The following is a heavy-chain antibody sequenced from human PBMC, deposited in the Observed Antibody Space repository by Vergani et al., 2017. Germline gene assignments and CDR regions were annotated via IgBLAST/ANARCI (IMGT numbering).Heavy chain of an antibody. CDR2: ISSSSAYL. Sequence: VQLVESGGGLVKPGGSLRLSCEGSGFTFKNNTMNWVRQAPGKGLEWVSSISSSSAYLHYADSVKGRFTISRDNAKKSLFLQRNMLRADDTAVYYCASRVSANGGLDTWGQGTLVTVSS. J-gene: IGHJ5*02. CDR1: GFTFKNNT. CDR3: ASRVSANGGLDT. V-gene: IGHV3-21*02. D-gene: IGHD2-15*01.